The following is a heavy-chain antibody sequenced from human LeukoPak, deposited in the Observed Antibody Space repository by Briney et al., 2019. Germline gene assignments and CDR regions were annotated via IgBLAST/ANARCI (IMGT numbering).Heavy chain of an antibody. V-gene: IGHV3-7*01. CDR1: GFTFSSYG. CDR3: ARPSSGWPAYDYYYYYYMDV. Sequence: GGSLRLSCAASGFTFSSYGMSWVRQAPGKGLEWVANIKQDGSEKYYVDSVKGRFTISRDNAKNSLYLQMNSLRAEDTAVYYCARPSSGWPAYDYYYYYYMDVWGKGTTVTVSS. J-gene: IGHJ6*03. CDR2: IKQDGSEK. D-gene: IGHD6-19*01.